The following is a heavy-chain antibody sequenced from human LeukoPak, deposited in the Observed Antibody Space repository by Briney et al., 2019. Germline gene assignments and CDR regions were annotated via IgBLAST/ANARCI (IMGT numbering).Heavy chain of an antibody. CDR2: ISGSSDTI. CDR1: GFTFSDYY. J-gene: IGHJ6*02. CDR3: AKDLNYGMDV. Sequence: PGGSLRLSCAASGFTFSDYYKSWIRQAPGKGLEWISYISGSSDTIYYADSVKGRFTISRDNAKRSLYLQMSSLRAEDTAVYYCAKDLNYGMDVWGQGTTVTVSS. V-gene: IGHV3-11*01.